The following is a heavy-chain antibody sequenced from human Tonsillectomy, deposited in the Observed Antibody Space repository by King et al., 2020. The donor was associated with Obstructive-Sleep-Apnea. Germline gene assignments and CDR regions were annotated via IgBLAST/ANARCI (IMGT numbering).Heavy chain of an antibody. D-gene: IGHD2/OR15-2a*01. CDR1: GYTFGYYE. J-gene: IGHJ4*02. CDR3: ARGLLTAGGDY. CDR2: MNPNTGSI. V-gene: IGHV1-8*01. Sequence: LLQSGAEVKKPGASVKVSCKASGYTFGYYEVNWVRQATGQGLEWMGWMNPNTGSIAYAQKFQGRVTMTRNTSISTAYMELSGLRSEDTAVYYCARGLLTAGGDYWGQGTLVTVSS.